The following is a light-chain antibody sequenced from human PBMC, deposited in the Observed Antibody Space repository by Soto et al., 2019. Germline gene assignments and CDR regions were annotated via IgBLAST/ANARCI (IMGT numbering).Light chain of an antibody. CDR1: SSDVGSYNR. J-gene: IGLJ1*01. V-gene: IGLV2-18*02. CDR3: YSFTSSNTYV. Sequence: QSALTQPPSVSGSPGQSVAISCTGTSSDVGSYNRVSWYQQAPGTAPKVMIYEVSNRPSGVPDRFSGSKSGNTASLTISGLQPEDEADYYCYSFTSSNTYVLGTGTKLTVL. CDR2: EVS.